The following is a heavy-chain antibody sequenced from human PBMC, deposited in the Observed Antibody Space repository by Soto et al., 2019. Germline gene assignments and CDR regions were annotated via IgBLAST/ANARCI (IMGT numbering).Heavy chain of an antibody. CDR3: ARDVGGASLYDSSGYMFDP. V-gene: IGHV1-2*04. CDR2: INPNSGGT. J-gene: IGHJ5*02. CDR1: GYTFTGYY. Sequence: GASVKVSCKASGYTFTGYYMHWVRQAPGQGLEWMGWINPNSGGTNYAQKFQGWVTMTRDTSISTAYMELSRLRSDDTAVYYCARDVGGASLYDSSGYMFDPWGQGTLVTVSS. D-gene: IGHD3-22*01.